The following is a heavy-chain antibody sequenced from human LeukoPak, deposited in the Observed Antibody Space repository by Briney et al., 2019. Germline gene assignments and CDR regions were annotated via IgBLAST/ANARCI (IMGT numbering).Heavy chain of an antibody. J-gene: IGHJ3*02. CDR3: ARAALDSSGFYSNAFDI. CDR2: VSGAGGRT. Sequence: GGSLRLSCTASGFTFSTFVMSWVSQVPGKGLKWVSGVSGAGGRTYYADSVKGRFTISRDNPKNTVYLEMNSLRAEDTAVYYCARAALDSSGFYSNAFDIWGQGTMVTVSS. D-gene: IGHD3-22*01. V-gene: IGHV3-23*01. CDR1: GFTFSTFV.